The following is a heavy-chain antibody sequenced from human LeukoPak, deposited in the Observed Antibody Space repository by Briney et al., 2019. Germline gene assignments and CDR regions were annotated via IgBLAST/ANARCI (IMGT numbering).Heavy chain of an antibody. CDR3: ARYHYGLDY. CDR2: INPNTGDT. Sequence: GASVKVSCRAFAYTFTDYYIHWVRQAPGQGLEWMGRINPNTGDTNFAQKFQGRVTMTRDMSTSTAFMDLSSLRSDDTAVYYCARYHYGLDYWGQGTLVTVSS. J-gene: IGHJ4*02. CDR1: AYTFTDYY. D-gene: IGHD4-17*01. V-gene: IGHV1-2*06.